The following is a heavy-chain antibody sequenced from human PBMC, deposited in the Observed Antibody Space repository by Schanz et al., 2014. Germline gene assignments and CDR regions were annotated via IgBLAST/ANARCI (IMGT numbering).Heavy chain of an antibody. CDR1: GFTVSSNH. CDR2: IYSGIGA. Sequence: DLLESGGGLVQPGGSLRLSCAVSGFTVSSNHMSWVRQAPGKGLEWVSVIYSGIGAYYADSVKDRFTVSRDNSKNTVYLQMNSLRAEDTALYYCARDSGPYYDKSMDVWGQGTTVAGSS. D-gene: IGHD3-9*01. J-gene: IGHJ6*02. CDR3: ARDSGPYYDKSMDV. V-gene: IGHV3-66*01.